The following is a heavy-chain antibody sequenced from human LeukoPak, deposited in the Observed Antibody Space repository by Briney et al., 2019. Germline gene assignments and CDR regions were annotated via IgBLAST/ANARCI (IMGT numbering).Heavy chain of an antibody. CDR2: IIPIFGTA. J-gene: IGHJ4*01. D-gene: IGHD3-22*01. V-gene: IGHV1-69*05. Sequence: SVKVSCKASGGTFSSYAISWVRQAPGQGLEWMGGIIPIFGTANYAQKFQGRVTITTDESTSTAYMELSSLRSEDTAVYYCATQTYYYDSSGNYSFDYWGQGTLVTVSS. CDR1: GGTFSSYA. CDR3: ATQTYYYDSSGNYSFDY.